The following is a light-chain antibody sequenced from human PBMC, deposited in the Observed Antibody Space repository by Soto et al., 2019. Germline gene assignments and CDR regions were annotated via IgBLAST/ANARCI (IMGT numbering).Light chain of an antibody. CDR2: GAS. J-gene: IGKJ5*01. CDR3: QQYCSSPPIT. Sequence: EIVLTQPPGTLSLSPGERATLSCRASQSVSSSYLTWYQQKPGQAPRLLIYGASSRATGITDRFSGSGSGTEFTLNISKLEPEDFAVYYCQQYCSSPPITFGQGTRLEIK. V-gene: IGKV3-20*01. CDR1: QSVSSSY.